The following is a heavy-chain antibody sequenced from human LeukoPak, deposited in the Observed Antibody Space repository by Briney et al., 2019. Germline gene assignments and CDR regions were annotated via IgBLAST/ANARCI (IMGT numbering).Heavy chain of an antibody. CDR3: ARDKVDSSGYYEDY. Sequence: GGSLRLSCAASGFTFSSYEMNWVRQAPGKGLEWVSYISSSGSTIYYADSVKGRFTISRDNAKNSLYLQMNSLRAEDTALYHCARDKVDSSGYYEDYWGQGTLVTVSS. J-gene: IGHJ4*02. CDR1: GFTFSSYE. D-gene: IGHD3-22*01. CDR2: ISSSGSTI. V-gene: IGHV3-48*03.